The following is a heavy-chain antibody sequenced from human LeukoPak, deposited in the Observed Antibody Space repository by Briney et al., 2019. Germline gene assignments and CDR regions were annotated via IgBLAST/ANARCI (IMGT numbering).Heavy chain of an antibody. Sequence: ASVKVSCKTSGYTFTGYYMHWVRQAPGQGLEWMGWINPNSGGTNYAQKFQGRVTMTRDTSISTAYMELSRLRSDDTAVYYCARETAAAGSFHYYYYMDVWGKGTTVTISS. J-gene: IGHJ6*03. CDR1: GYTFTGYY. CDR2: INPNSGGT. CDR3: ARETAAAGSFHYYYYMDV. V-gene: IGHV1-2*02. D-gene: IGHD6-13*01.